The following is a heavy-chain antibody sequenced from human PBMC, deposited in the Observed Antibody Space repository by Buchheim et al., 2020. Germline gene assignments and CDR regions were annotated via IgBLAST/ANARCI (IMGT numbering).Heavy chain of an antibody. V-gene: IGHV1-8*01. D-gene: IGHD5-18*01. CDR1: GYTFTSYD. Sequence: QVQLVQSGAEVKKPGASVKVSCKASGYTFTSYDINWVRQATGQGLEWMGWMNPNSGNTGYAQKFQGRVTMTRNTSIRTAYMELSSLRSEDTAVYYCARELHGYVQIPYYYYGMDVWGQGTT. CDR2: MNPNSGNT. CDR3: ARELHGYVQIPYYYYGMDV. J-gene: IGHJ6*02.